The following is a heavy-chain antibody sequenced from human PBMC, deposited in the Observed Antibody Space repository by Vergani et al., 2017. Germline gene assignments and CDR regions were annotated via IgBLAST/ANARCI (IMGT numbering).Heavy chain of an antibody. D-gene: IGHD5-12*01. CDR3: ARLLVDMEAFDI. Sequence: QLPLPESGPGLVKPSETLSLTCTVSGCSLSSSSYYWGLDRRPPGRGLDWIGSFYYSGTTYSNPSLQSRVTISVDPSKNRFSLKVSSVTAAHTAVYYCARLLVDMEAFDIWGQGTMVTVSS. CDR1: GCSLSSSSYY. J-gene: IGHJ3*02. V-gene: IGHV4-39*01. CDR2: FYYSGTT.